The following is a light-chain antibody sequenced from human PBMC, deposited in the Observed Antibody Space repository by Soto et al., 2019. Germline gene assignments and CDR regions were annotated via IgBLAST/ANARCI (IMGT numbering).Light chain of an antibody. CDR1: QSVLYTSNNKNY. CDR2: WAT. V-gene: IGKV4-1*01. J-gene: IGKJ1*01. CDR3: QQYYSTPWT. Sequence: DIVMTQSPDSLSVSLGERATTNSKSTQSVLYTSNNKNYLAGYHQKPEQPPKLLLYWATTRESVFPDRFSGSGSGTDFTLTISSLQAEDVAVYYCQQYYSTPWTFGQGTKVEIK.